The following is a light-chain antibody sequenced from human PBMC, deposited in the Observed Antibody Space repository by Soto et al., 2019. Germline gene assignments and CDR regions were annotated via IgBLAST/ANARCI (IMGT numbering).Light chain of an antibody. V-gene: IGLV1-40*01. CDR3: PSYDSSLSGSGV. Sequence: QPVLTQPPSVSGAPGQRVTISCTGSSSNIGAGYDVHWYQQLPGTAPKLLIYGNSNRPSGVPDRFSGSKSGTSASLAITGLQAEDEADYYCPSYDSSLSGSGVFGTGTKLTVL. J-gene: IGLJ1*01. CDR1: SSNIGAGYD. CDR2: GNS.